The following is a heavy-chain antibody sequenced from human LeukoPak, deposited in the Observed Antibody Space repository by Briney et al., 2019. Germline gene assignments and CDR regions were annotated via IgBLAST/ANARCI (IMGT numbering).Heavy chain of an antibody. V-gene: IGHV3-23*01. CDR1: GFTFSSYA. CDR2: ISGSGGST. D-gene: IGHD1-26*01. CDR3: AKGTGSSETSYYYYGMDV. J-gene: IGHJ6*02. Sequence: GGSLRLSCAASGFTFSSYAMSRVRQAPGKGLEWVSAISGSGGSTYYADSVKGRFTISRDNSKNTLYLQMNSLRAEDTAVYYCAKGTGSSETSYYYYGMDVWGQGTTVTVSS.